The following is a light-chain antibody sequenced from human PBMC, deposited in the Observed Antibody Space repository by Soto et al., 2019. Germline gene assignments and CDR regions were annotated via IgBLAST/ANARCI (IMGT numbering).Light chain of an antibody. V-gene: IGKV3-11*01. CDR2: DAS. J-gene: IGKJ5*01. CDR3: QQYGTSEIM. CDR1: QSVSSY. Sequence: EVVFTPSPGTLPLYPGQKPTLSYRASQSVSSYLAWYKQKLGQAPRLLSYDASNRATGIPARFSGSGSGTEFTLTISSLKSEDFEVYYCQQYGTSEIMFGQGARLEI.